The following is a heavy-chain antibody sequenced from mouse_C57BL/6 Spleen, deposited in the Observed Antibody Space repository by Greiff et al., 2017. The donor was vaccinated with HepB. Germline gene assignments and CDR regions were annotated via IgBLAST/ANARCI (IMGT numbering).Heavy chain of an antibody. CDR2: INPSNGGT. CDR1: GYTFTSYW. V-gene: IGHV1-53*01. J-gene: IGHJ3*01. Sequence: QVQLQQPGTELVKPGASVKLSCKASGYTFTSYWMHWVKQRPGQGLEWIGNINPSNGGTNYNEKFKSKATLTVDKSSSTAYMQLSSLTSEDSAVYYCARSENDGYYPAWFAYWGQGTLVTVSA. D-gene: IGHD2-3*01. CDR3: ARSENDGYYPAWFAY.